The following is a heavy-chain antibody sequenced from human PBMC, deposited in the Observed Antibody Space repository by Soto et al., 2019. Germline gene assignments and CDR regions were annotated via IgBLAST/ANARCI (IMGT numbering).Heavy chain of an antibody. D-gene: IGHD3-3*01. CDR2: IIPIFGTA. CDR1: GGTFSSYA. J-gene: IGHJ6*02. V-gene: IGHV1-69*06. CDR3: AEARYYDFWSGYYPPYYYYGMDV. Sequence: SVKVSCKASGGTFSSYAISWVRQAPGQGLEWMGGIIPIFGTANYAQKFQGRVTITADKSTSTAYMELSSRRAEDTAVYYCAEARYYDFWSGYYPPYYYYGMDVWGQGTTVTVSS.